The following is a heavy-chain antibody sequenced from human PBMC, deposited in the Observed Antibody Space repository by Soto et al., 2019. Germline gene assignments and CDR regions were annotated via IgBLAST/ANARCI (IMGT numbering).Heavy chain of an antibody. CDR2: IHYRGST. CDR3: ASEVRNGVGAFDI. D-gene: IGHD4-17*01. J-gene: IGHJ3*02. V-gene: IGHV4-31*03. Sequence: QVQLQESGPGLVKPSQTLSLTCTVSGDSITSGDYYWCWIRQHPGKGLEWIGHIHYRGSTYYNPSLNSRVIISTDGSNHQVFLNMTSETAADTAAYYCASEVRNGVGAFDIWGQGTMVTVSS. CDR1: GDSITSGDYY.